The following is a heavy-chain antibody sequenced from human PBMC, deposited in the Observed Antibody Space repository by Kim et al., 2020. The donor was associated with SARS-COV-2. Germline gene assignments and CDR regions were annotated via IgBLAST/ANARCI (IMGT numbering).Heavy chain of an antibody. J-gene: IGHJ4*02. V-gene: IGHV4-61*01. Sequence: SETLSLTCPVSGGSVSSGSYFWSWIRQPPGKGLEWIGYIYYSGNTNYNPSLKSRVTMSVDMSKNQFSLKLRSVTAADTAVYYCARAPNDFWSGYPYYFDYWGQGTLVTVSS. CDR1: GGSVSSGSYF. CDR3: ARAPNDFWSGYPYYFDY. CDR2: IYYSGNT. D-gene: IGHD3-3*01.